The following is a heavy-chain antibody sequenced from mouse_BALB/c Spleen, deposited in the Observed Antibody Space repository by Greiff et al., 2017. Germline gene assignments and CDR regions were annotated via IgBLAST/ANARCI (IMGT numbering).Heavy chain of an antibody. Sequence: QVQLQQSGAELVRPGTSVKVSCKASGYAFTNYLIEWVKQRPGQGLAWIGVINPGSGGTNYNEKFKGKATLTADKSSSTAYMQLSSLTSDDSAVYFCARGGVYGNYGFADWGQGTLGTVSA. CDR3: ARGGVYGNYGFAD. CDR2: INPGSGGT. V-gene: IGHV1-54*01. J-gene: IGHJ3*01. D-gene: IGHD2-1*01. CDR1: GYAFTNYL.